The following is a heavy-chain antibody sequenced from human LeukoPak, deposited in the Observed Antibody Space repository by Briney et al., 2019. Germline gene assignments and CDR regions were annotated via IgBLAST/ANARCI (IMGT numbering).Heavy chain of an antibody. CDR3: AKDLESSGWEAFDY. CDR1: GFTFSGYA. Sequence: GGSLRLSCAASGFTFSGYAMSWVRQAPGKGLEWVSAISGSGGSTYYADSVKGRFTISRDNSKNTLYLQMNSLRAEDTAVYYCAKDLESSGWEAFDYWGQGTLVTVSS. V-gene: IGHV3-23*01. D-gene: IGHD6-19*01. CDR2: ISGSGGST. J-gene: IGHJ4*02.